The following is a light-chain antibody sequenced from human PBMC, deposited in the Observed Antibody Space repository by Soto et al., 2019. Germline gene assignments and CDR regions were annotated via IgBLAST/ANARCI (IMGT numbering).Light chain of an antibody. CDR1: QSASSSY. CDR2: GAS. J-gene: IGKJ1*01. Sequence: EIVLTQPPGTLSLSPGERATLSCRTSQSASSSYLAWDQQKPGQAPRLLIYGASTRATGIPDRFSGSGSGTDFTLTISRLEPEDFAVYYCQQYGTSFWTFGQGTKV. V-gene: IGKV3-20*01. CDR3: QQYGTSFWT.